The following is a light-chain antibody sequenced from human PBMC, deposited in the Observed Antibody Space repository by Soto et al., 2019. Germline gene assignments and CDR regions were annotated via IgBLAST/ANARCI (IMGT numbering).Light chain of an antibody. J-gene: IGLJ1*01. Sequence: QSALTQSASVSGSPGQSITISCTGTSSDVGTYNYVSWYQHHPGKAPKLIIYEVSNRPSGVSNRFSCSKSGSTASLTISGLQAEDEADYHCTSYTRDTALVFGTGTKVTVL. CDR3: TSYTRDTALV. CDR1: SSDVGTYNY. CDR2: EVS. V-gene: IGLV2-14*01.